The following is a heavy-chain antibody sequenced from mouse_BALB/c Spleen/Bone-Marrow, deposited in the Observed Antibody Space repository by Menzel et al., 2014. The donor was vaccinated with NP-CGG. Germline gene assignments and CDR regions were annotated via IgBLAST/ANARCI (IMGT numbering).Heavy chain of an antibody. Sequence: QVHVKQSGAELMKPGASVKISCKATGCTFSSYWIEWVKRRPGHGLEWIGEILPGRGSTNYNEKFKGKATFTSDTSSNTAYMQLSSLTSEDSAVYYCARWDTTAMDYWGQGTSVTVPS. J-gene: IGHJ4*01. CDR3: ARWDTTAMDY. CDR2: ILPGRGST. V-gene: IGHV1-9*01. CDR1: GCTFSSYW. D-gene: IGHD1-1*01.